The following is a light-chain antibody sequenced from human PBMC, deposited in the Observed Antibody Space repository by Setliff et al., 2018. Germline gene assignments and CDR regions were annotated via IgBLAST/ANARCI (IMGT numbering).Light chain of an antibody. CDR1: SSDVGSYDL. Sequence: QSALAQPASVSGSPGQSITISCSGTSSDVGSYDLVSWYQQHPGKAPKLIIYGVSNRPSGVSSRFSGSKSGNTASLTISGLQTEDEADYYCTAYTSGTTYVCGTGTKV. CDR3: TAYTSGTTYV. CDR2: GVS. J-gene: IGLJ1*01. V-gene: IGLV2-14*03.